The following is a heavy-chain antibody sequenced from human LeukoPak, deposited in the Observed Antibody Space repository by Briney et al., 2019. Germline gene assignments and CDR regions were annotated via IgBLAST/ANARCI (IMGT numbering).Heavy chain of an antibody. CDR3: ARVGGSGSYYNVYFDY. V-gene: IGHV4-61*05. J-gene: IGHJ4*02. CDR1: GGSISSSSYY. D-gene: IGHD3-10*01. Sequence: SETLSLTCTVSGGSISSSSYYWGWIRQPPGKGLEWIGRIYTSGSTNYNPSLKSRVTMSVDTSKNQFSLKLSSVTAADTAVYYCARVGGSGSYYNVYFDYWGQGILVTVSS. CDR2: IYTSGST.